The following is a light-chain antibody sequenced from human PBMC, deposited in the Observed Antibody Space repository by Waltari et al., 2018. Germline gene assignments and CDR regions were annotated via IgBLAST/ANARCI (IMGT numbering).Light chain of an antibody. CDR3: TSFSTISTSL. J-gene: IGLJ3*02. V-gene: IGLV2-14*03. Sequence: QSALTHPASVSGSPGQSITISCTGTSNDIGDYNYVSWYQHQSGKAPKLMIYDVTERPSGVSNRFSGSKSGNTASLTISGLQADDEADYYCTSFSTISTSLFGGGTKVTVL. CDR1: SNDIGDYNY. CDR2: DVT.